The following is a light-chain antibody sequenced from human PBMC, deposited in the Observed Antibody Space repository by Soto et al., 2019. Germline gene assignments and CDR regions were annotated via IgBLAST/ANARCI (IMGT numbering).Light chain of an antibody. Sequence: EIVITQSPATLSVSRGDRATLSCRANQAISSNLAWYQQKPGQAPRLLSYGASTRATGIPDRFSGSGSGTECTLTISSLQSEDLAVYYCQQRSNWPRTFGQGTKVDIK. CDR3: QQRSNWPRT. CDR1: QAISSN. V-gene: IGKV3-15*01. CDR2: GAS. J-gene: IGKJ1*01.